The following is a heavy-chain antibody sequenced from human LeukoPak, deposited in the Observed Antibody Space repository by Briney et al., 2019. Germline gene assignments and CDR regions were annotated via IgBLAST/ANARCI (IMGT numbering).Heavy chain of an antibody. D-gene: IGHD2-15*01. CDR1: GGTFSSYA. V-gene: IGHV1-69*05. Sequence: SVKVSCKASGGTFSSYAISWVRQAPGQGLEWMGGIIPIFGTANYAQKFQGRVTITTDESTSTAYMELSSLRSEDTAVYYCARGGYCSGGSRRFFDYWGQGTLVTVSP. CDR3: ARGGYCSGGSRRFFDY. J-gene: IGHJ4*02. CDR2: IIPIFGTA.